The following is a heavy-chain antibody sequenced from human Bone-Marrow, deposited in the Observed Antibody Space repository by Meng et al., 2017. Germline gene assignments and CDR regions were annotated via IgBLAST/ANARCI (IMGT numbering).Heavy chain of an antibody. V-gene: IGHV4-34*01. CDR3: ARGPLSAAGTMGYFQH. Sequence: QVQRKQGGAVLLKPWEPLARPCAVYGGSFSGYYWSWIRQPPGKGLEWMGEINHSGSTNYNPSLKSRVTISVDTSKNQFSLKLSSVTAADTAVYYCARGPLSAAGTMGYFQHWGQGTLVTVSS. CDR1: GGSFSGYY. CDR2: INHSGST. J-gene: IGHJ1*01. D-gene: IGHD6-13*01.